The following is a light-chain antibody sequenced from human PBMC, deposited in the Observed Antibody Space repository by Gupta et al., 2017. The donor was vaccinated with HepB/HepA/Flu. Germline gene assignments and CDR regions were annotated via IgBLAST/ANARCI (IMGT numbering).Light chain of an antibody. V-gene: IGKV3-15*01. J-gene: IGKJ4*01. CDR1: QSVSSN. CDR2: GAS. Sequence: EIVMTQSPATLSVSLGERATISCRASQSVSSNLAWYQQKPGQAPRLLIYGASTRATGIPARFSGSGSGTEFTLTISSLQSEDFAVYYCQQYNNWPQLTFGGGTKVEIK. CDR3: QQYNNWPQLT.